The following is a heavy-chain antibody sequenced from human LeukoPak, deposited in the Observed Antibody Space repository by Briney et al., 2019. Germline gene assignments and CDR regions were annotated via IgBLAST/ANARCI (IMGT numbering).Heavy chain of an antibody. J-gene: IGHJ4*02. CDR1: GFTFSSYA. V-gene: IGHV3-30-3*01. CDR2: ISYGGSNK. D-gene: IGHD6-6*01. Sequence: GGSLRLSCAASGFTFSSYAMHWVRQAPGKGLEWVAVISYGGSNKYYADSVKGRFTISRDNSKNTLYLQMNSLRAEDTAVYYCARARQLVYYFDYWGQGTLVTVSS. CDR3: ARARQLVYYFDY.